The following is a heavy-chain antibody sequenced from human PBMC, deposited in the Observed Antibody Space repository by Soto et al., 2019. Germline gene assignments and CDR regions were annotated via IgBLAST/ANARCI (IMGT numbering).Heavy chain of an antibody. Sequence: SETLSLTCTVSGGSISSYYWSWIRQPPGKGLEWIGYIYYSGSTNYNPSLKSRVTISVDTSKNQFSLKLSSVTAADTAVYYCATSGAPVYYYDSSGYFFDYGMDVWGQGTTVTVSS. V-gene: IGHV4-59*01. CDR1: GGSISSYY. J-gene: IGHJ6*02. CDR3: ATSGAPVYYYDSSGYFFDYGMDV. CDR2: IYYSGST. D-gene: IGHD3-22*01.